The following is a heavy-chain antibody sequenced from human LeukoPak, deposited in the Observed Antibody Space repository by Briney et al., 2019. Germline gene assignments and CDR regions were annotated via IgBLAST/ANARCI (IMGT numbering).Heavy chain of an antibody. CDR3: ARTRARPSAFDI. D-gene: IGHD6-6*01. V-gene: IGHV4-61*02. J-gene: IGHJ3*02. Sequence: SETLSLTCTVSGGSISSGSYYWSWLRQPAGKGLEWIGRIYTSGSTNYNPSLKSRLTISVDTSKNQFSLQLSSVTAADTAVYYCARTRARPSAFDIWGQGTMVTVSS. CDR1: GGSISSGSYY. CDR2: IYTSGST.